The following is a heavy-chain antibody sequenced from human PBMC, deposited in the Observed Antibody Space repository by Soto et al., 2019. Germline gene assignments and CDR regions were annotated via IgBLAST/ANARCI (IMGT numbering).Heavy chain of an antibody. D-gene: IGHD2-15*01. Sequence: QITLKESGPTLVKPTQTLTLTCTFSGFSLSTSGVGVGWIRQPPGKALEWLALIYWDDDKRYSPSLKSRLTITMDTSKTQVVLTVTNIDPLDKATYYCECRRVGTFDYWGQGTLVTVSS. CDR3: ECRRVGTFDY. CDR2: IYWDDDK. CDR1: GFSLSTSGVG. V-gene: IGHV2-5*02. J-gene: IGHJ4*02.